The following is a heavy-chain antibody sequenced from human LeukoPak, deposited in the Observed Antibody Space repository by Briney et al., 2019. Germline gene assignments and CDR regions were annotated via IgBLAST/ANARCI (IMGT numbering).Heavy chain of an antibody. V-gene: IGHV1-69*13. CDR3: ARDRPVVSYDSSYYYMDV. CDR1: GYTFTGYY. CDR2: IIPIFGTA. J-gene: IGHJ6*03. Sequence: SVKVSCKASGYTFTGYYMHWVRQAPGQGLEWMGGIIPIFGTANYAQKFQGRVTITADESTSTAYMELSSLRSEDTAVYYCARDRPVVSYDSSYYYMDVWGKGTTVTISS. D-gene: IGHD3-22*01.